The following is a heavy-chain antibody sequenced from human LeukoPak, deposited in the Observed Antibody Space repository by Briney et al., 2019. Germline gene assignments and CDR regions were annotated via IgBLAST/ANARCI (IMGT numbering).Heavy chain of an antibody. CDR3: ARLMEQLVTDSSGSYYYYYGMDV. CDR2: IDPSDSYT. Sequence: GESLKISCKGSGYSFTSYWISWVRQMSGKGLEWMGRIDPSDSYTNYSPSFQGHVTISADKPISTAYLQWSSLKASDTAMYYCARLMEQLVTDSSGSYYYYYGMDVWGKGTTVTVSS. D-gene: IGHD6-19*01. J-gene: IGHJ6*04. V-gene: IGHV5-10-1*01. CDR1: GYSFTSYW.